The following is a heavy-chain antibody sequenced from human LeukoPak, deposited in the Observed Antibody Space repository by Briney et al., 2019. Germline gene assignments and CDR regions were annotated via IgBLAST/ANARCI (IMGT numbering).Heavy chain of an antibody. CDR2: VYYSGSS. CDR3: ARDQQQLVPGTFDI. Sequence: PSETLSLTCAVSGGSMSSVSNSWTWIRQPPGKGLEWIGYVYYSGSSYYNRSLESRVIISVDRSKNQFSLKVSSVTAADTAVYYCARDQQQLVPGTFDIWGQGIMVTVSS. CDR1: GGSMSSVSNS. J-gene: IGHJ3*02. D-gene: IGHD6-13*01. V-gene: IGHV4-30-2*01.